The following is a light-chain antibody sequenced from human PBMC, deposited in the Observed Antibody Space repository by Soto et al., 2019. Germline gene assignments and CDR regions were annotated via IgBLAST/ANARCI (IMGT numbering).Light chain of an antibody. J-gene: IGKJ5*01. Sequence: ENVLTQSPATLSLSPGERATLSCRASQSVSSYLAWYQQKPGQAPRLLIYDASNRATGIPARFSGSGSGTDFTLTISSLEPEDFAVYYCQQRSNWPPITVGQGTRLDIK. CDR2: DAS. V-gene: IGKV3-11*01. CDR1: QSVSSY. CDR3: QQRSNWPPIT.